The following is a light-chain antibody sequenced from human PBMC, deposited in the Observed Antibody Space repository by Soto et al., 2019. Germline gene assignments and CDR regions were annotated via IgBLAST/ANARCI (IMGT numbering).Light chain of an antibody. V-gene: IGLV2-14*01. CDR2: DVS. Sequence: QSALTQPASLSGSPGQSITISCTGTSSDVGSYNYVSWYQQNPGKAPKLMIYDVSNRPSGVSNRFSGSKSGSTASLTISGLQAEDEADYYCSSYTSSSTLVFGGGTKVTVL. J-gene: IGLJ2*01. CDR1: SSDVGSYNY. CDR3: SSYTSSSTLV.